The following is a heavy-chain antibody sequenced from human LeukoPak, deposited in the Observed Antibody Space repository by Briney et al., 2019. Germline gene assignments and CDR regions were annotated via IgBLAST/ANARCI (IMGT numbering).Heavy chain of an antibody. CDR1: GYTFTSYY. CDR3: ARDLYGYDSSPRRAFQH. D-gene: IGHD3-22*01. J-gene: IGHJ1*01. Sequence: ASVKVSCKASGYTFTSYYMHWVRQAPVQGPEWMGIINPSTGSTSYAQKFQGRVTMTRDTSTSTVYMELSSLRSEDTAVYYCARDLYGYDSSPRRAFQHWGQGTLVTVSS. CDR2: INPSTGST. V-gene: IGHV1-46*01.